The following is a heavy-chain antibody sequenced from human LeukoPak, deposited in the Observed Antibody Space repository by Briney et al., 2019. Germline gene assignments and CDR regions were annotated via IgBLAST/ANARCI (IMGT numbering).Heavy chain of an antibody. CDR1: GFTVSSNY. V-gene: IGHV3-53*01. D-gene: IGHD3-22*01. Sequence: GGSLRLSCAASGFTVSSNYMSWVRQAPGKGLEWVSVIYSGNSTYYADSVMGRFTISRDNSKNTLYLQLNSLRADDTAVYYCARASKGGYSDYWGQGTLVTVSS. CDR2: IYSGNST. CDR3: ARASKGGYSDY. J-gene: IGHJ4*02.